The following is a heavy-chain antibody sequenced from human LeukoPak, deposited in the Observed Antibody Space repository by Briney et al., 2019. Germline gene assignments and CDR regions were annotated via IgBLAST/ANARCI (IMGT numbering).Heavy chain of an antibody. CDR2: IYHSGST. CDR3: ARGERISAFDI. CDR1: GGSISSGGYS. Sequence: TLSLTCAVSGGSISSGGYSWSWIRQPPGKGLEWIGYIYHSGSTYYNPSPKSRVTISVDRSKNQFSLKLSSVTAADTAVYYCARGERISAFDIWGQGTMVTVSS. D-gene: IGHD3-16*01. V-gene: IGHV4-30-2*01. J-gene: IGHJ3*02.